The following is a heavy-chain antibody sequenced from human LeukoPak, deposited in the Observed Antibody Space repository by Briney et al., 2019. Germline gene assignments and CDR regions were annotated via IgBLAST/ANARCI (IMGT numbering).Heavy chain of an antibody. D-gene: IGHD2-15*01. J-gene: IGHJ5*01. CDR2: ISSSSSTI. CDR1: GFTFSSYS. CDR3: ARDRYCSGGSCYGWFDS. V-gene: IGHV3-48*01. Sequence: GGSLRLSCAASGFTFSSYSMNWVRQAPGKGLEWVSHISSSSSTIYYADSVKGRFTISRDNAKNSLYLQMNSLRAEDTAVCHCARDRYCSGGSCYGWFDSWGQGTLVTVSS.